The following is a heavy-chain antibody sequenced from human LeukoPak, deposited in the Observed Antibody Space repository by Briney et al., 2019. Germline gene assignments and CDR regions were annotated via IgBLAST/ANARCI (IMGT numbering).Heavy chain of an antibody. Sequence: ASVKVSCKASGYTFTGYYMHWVRQAPGQGLEWMGWINPNGGGTNYAQQFQGRVTMTSDTSISTAYMELSSLRSDDTAVYYCARYSYSGSYYYWGQGTLVTVSS. CDR1: GYTFTGYY. V-gene: IGHV1-2*02. D-gene: IGHD1-26*01. CDR2: INPNGGGT. CDR3: ARYSYSGSYYY. J-gene: IGHJ4*02.